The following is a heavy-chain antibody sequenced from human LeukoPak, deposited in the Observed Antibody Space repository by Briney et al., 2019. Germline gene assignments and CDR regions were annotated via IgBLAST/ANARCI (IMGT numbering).Heavy chain of an antibody. V-gene: IGHV3-30*18. CDR2: ISYDGSNE. D-gene: IGHD6-13*01. CDR3: AKDQAGYYYYMDV. Sequence: GGSLRLSCAAPGFTFDDYAMHWVRQAPGKGLVRVAVISYDGSNEYYTDSVKGRFTISRDNSKNTLYLQMNTLRPEDTAVYYCAKDQAGYYYYMDVWGKGTTVTVSS. CDR1: GFTFDDYA. J-gene: IGHJ6*03.